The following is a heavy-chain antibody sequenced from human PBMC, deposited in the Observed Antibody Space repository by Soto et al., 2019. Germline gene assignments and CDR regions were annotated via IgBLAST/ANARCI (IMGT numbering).Heavy chain of an antibody. CDR1: GYTFTCYG. Sequence: ASVKVSCKASGYTFTCYGISWVRQAPGQGLEWMGWISAYNGNTNYAQKLQGRVTMTTDTSTSTAYMELRSLRSDDTAVYYCARSQYGDYDFDYWGQGTLVTVSS. CDR2: ISAYNGNT. CDR3: ARSQYGDYDFDY. J-gene: IGHJ4*02. D-gene: IGHD4-17*01. V-gene: IGHV1-18*01.